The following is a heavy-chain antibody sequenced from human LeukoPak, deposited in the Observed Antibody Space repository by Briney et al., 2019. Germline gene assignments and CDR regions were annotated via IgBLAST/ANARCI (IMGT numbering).Heavy chain of an antibody. CDR3: ARPYSSSWENFHY. CDR2: ISGSGGST. V-gene: IGHV3-23*01. J-gene: IGHJ4*02. Sequence: LSGGSLRLSCAASGFTFSSYAMSWVRQAPEKGLEWVSAISGSGGSTYYADSVKGRFTISRDNSKNTLYLQMNSLRAEDTALYYCARPYSSSWENFHYWGQGTLVTVSS. D-gene: IGHD6-13*01. CDR1: GFTFSSYA.